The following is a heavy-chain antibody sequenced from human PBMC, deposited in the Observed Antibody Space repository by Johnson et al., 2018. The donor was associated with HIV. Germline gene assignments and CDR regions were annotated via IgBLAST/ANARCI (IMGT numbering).Heavy chain of an antibody. V-gene: IGHV3-7*03. D-gene: IGHD3-10*01. CDR3: ARAPRFGRVRGSAFDI. CDR2: IKQDGSEK. J-gene: IGHJ3*02. CDR1: GFTFSSYW. Sequence: VQLVESGGGLVQPGGSLRLSCAASGFTFSSYWMSWVRQAPGKGLEWVANIKQDGSEKYYVDSVKGRFTISRDDAKNTLYLQMNSLRAEDTALYYCARAPRFGRVRGSAFDIWGQGTMVTVSS.